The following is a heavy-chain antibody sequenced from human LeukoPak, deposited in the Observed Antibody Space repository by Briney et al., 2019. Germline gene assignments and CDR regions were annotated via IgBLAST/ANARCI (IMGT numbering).Heavy chain of an antibody. Sequence: PGGSLRLSCAASGFTFSGYSMNWVRQAPGKGLEWVSYISSSSSPIYYADSVKGRFTISRDNTKNSLYLQMNSLRAEDTAVYYCARVGCSSSTCCVDYYYYYGMDVWGQGTTVTVSS. D-gene: IGHD2-2*01. CDR2: ISSSSSPI. V-gene: IGHV3-48*04. CDR1: GFTFSGYS. CDR3: ARVGCSSSTCCVDYYYYYGMDV. J-gene: IGHJ6*02.